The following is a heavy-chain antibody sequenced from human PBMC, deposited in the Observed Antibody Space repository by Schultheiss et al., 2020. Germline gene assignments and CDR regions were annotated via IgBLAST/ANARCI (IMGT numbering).Heavy chain of an antibody. V-gene: IGHV4-59*01. D-gene: IGHD3-22*01. CDR3: ARGLYYYDSSGYATFDY. Sequence: GSLRLSCTVSGGSISSYYWSWIRQPPGKGLEWIGYIYYSGSTYYNPSLKSRVTISVDTSKNQFSLKLSSVTAADTAVYYCARGLYYYDSSGYATFDYWGQGTLVTVSS. J-gene: IGHJ4*02. CDR2: IYYSGST. CDR1: GGSISSYY.